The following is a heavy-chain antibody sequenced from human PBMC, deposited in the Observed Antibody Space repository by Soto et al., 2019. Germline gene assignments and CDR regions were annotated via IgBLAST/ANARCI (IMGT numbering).Heavy chain of an antibody. CDR3: ASSPTSSWYLNFDY. CDR2: IYYSGST. J-gene: IGHJ4*02. Sequence: SETLSLTCTVSGGSISSGGYYWSWIRQHPGKGLEWIGYIYYSGSTYYNPSLKSRVTISVDTSKNQFSLKLSSVTAADTAVYYCASSPTSSWYLNFDYWGQGTLVTVSS. V-gene: IGHV4-31*03. D-gene: IGHD6-13*01. CDR1: GGSISSGGYY.